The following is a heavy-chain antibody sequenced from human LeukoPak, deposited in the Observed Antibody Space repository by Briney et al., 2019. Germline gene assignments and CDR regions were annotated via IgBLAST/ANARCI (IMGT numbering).Heavy chain of an antibody. V-gene: IGHV1-69*13. J-gene: IGHJ4*02. D-gene: IGHD3-22*01. Sequence: SVPVSCKASGGTFSSYAISWVRQAAGQGVAWMGGIIPIFGTANYAQKFTRRVTITAAESTSTAYMELSSLRSEDTAVYYCARVSYDSSGYYSHWGQGTLVTVSS. CDR2: IIPIFGTA. CDR3: ARVSYDSSGYYSH. CDR1: GGTFSSYA.